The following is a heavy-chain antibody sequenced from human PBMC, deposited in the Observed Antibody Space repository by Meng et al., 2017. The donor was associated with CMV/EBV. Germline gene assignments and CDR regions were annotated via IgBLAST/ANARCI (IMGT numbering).Heavy chain of an antibody. CDR1: GYTFTGYD. D-gene: IGHD3-3*01. J-gene: IGHJ4*02. V-gene: IGHV1-18*01. Sequence: ASVKVSCKASGYTFTGYDINWVRQAPGQGLEWMGWISAYNGNTNYAQKLQGRVTMTTDTSTSTAYMELRSLRSDGTAVYYCARDRTYYDFWSGYPLGYWGQGTLVTVSS. CDR2: ISAYNGNT. CDR3: ARDRTYYDFWSGYPLGY.